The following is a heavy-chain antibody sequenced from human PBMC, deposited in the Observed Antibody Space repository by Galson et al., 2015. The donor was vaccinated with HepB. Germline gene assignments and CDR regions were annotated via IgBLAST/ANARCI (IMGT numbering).Heavy chain of an antibody. CDR3: ARVGLDDNSGYPYYYYGMDV. CDR2: ISDDGSNN. V-gene: IGHV3-30-3*01. J-gene: IGHJ6*02. D-gene: IGHD3-22*01. CDR1: GFTFNNYA. Sequence: SLRLSCAASGFTFNNYALHWVRQAPGKGLEWVAVISDDGSNNYYAELVKGRFTISRDNSKNTLYLQMNSLRAEDTAVYYRARVGLDDNSGYPYYYYGMDVWGQGTTVIVSS.